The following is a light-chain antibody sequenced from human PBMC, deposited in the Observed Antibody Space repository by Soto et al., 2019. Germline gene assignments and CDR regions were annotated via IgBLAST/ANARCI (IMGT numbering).Light chain of an antibody. V-gene: IGLV1-40*01. J-gene: IGLJ1*01. CDR3: QSYDSSLSGYV. CDR1: SSNIGAGYD. Sequence: QSVLTQLPSVSGAPGQRVTISCTGSSSNIGAGYDVHWYQQLPGTAPKVLIYGNSNRPSGVPDRFSGSKSGTSASLAITGLQAEDEADYYCQSYDSSLSGYVFGTGTKVTVL. CDR2: GNS.